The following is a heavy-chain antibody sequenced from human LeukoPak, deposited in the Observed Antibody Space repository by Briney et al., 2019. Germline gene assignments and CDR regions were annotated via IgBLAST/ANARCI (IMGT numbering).Heavy chain of an antibody. CDR1: GGSFSGYY. CDR3: ARASPNVDTAMVDYFYY. CDR2: INHSGST. Sequence: SETLSLTCAVYGGSFSGYYWSWIRQPPGKGLEWIGEINHSGSTNYNPSLKSRVTISVDTSKNQFSLKLSSVTAADTAVYYCARASPNVDTAMVDYFYYWGQGTLVTVSS. V-gene: IGHV4-34*01. D-gene: IGHD5-18*01. J-gene: IGHJ4*02.